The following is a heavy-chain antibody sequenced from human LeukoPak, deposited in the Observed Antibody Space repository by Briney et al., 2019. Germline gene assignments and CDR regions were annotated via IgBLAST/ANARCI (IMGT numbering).Heavy chain of an antibody. CDR2: VYYSGST. CDR3: ARSAVEMATSDDIGYYYYYYMDV. Sequence: SETLSLTCTVSGGSISSSSYYWGWIRQPPGKGLEWIGSVYYSGSTYYNPSLKSRVTVSVDTSKNQFSLKLSSVTAADTAVYYCARSAVEMATSDDIGYYYYYYMDVWGKGTTVTISS. CDR1: GGSISSSSYY. V-gene: IGHV4-39*01. D-gene: IGHD5-24*01. J-gene: IGHJ6*03.